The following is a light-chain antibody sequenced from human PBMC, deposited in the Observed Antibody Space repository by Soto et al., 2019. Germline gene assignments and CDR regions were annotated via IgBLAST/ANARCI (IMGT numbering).Light chain of an antibody. CDR3: QHYNSYSL. Sequence: DIQMTQSPSTLSASVGDRVTITCRASQSISSWLAWYQQKPGKAPKLLIYDASSLESGVPSRFSGSGSGTEFTLTISSLQPDDFATYYCQHYNSYSLFGQGTKLEIK. V-gene: IGKV1-5*01. CDR1: QSISSW. J-gene: IGKJ2*01. CDR2: DAS.